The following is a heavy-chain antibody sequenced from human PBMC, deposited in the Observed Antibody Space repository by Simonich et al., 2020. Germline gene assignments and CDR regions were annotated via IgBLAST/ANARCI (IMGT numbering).Heavy chain of an antibody. CDR1: GYTFTGYY. CDR2: NNPNSGGT. Sequence: QVQLVQSGAEVKKPGASVKVSCKASGYTFTGYYMHWVRQAPGQGLGWMEWNNPNSGGTNNEKKFQGRVTMTRDTSISTAYMERSRLRYDDTAVYYCARWPSIPASYGSGSYFDYWGQGTLVTVSS. D-gene: IGHD3-10*01. CDR3: ARWPSIPASYGSGSYFDY. V-gene: IGHV1-2*02. J-gene: IGHJ4*02.